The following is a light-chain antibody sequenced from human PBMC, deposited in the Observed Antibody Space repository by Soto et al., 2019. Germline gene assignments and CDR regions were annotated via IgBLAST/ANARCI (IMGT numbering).Light chain of an antibody. J-gene: IGLJ1*01. Sequence: QSVLTHPPSASGFPGPPVTISCTGTSRPVSYNDYVSWYQQLPGKATELVIYEVTKRPSGVPDRVSASKSGNTASLTVSGLRAEDGADYYCSSYAGSNNFGFGSGTKVTVL. V-gene: IGLV2-8*01. CDR3: SSYAGSNNFG. CDR2: EVT. CDR1: SRPVSYNDY.